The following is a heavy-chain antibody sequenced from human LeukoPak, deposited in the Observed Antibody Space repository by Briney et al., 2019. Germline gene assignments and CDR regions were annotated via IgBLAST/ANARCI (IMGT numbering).Heavy chain of an antibody. Sequence: ASVKVSCKASGYTFTGYYMHWVRQAPGKGLEWMGGFDPEDGETIYAQKFQGRVTMTEDTSTDTAYMELSSLRSEDTAVYYCATAGYDYGDWGGFDYWGQGTLVTVSS. V-gene: IGHV1-24*01. CDR1: GYTFTGYY. D-gene: IGHD4-17*01. CDR3: ATAGYDYGDWGGFDY. CDR2: FDPEDGET. J-gene: IGHJ4*02.